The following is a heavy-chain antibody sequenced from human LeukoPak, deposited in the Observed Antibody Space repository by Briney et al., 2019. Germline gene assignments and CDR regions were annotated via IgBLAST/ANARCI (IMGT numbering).Heavy chain of an antibody. D-gene: IGHD3-3*01. Sequence: GGSLRLSCAASGFTFSSYGMSWVRQAPGKGLEWVSAISGSGGSTYYADSVKGRFTISRDNSKNTLYLQMNSLRAEDTAVYYCAKDLGEGIFFGLSSDAFDIWGQGTMVTVSS. J-gene: IGHJ3*02. CDR2: ISGSGGST. CDR1: GFTFSSYG. CDR3: AKDLGEGIFFGLSSDAFDI. V-gene: IGHV3-23*01.